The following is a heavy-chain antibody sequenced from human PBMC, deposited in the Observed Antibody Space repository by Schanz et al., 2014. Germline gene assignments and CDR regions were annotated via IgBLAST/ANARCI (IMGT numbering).Heavy chain of an antibody. Sequence: EVQLLESGGGLVQPGGSLRLSCAASGFTFSSYAMSWVRQAPGKGLEWVSYVSRSTPDIYYADSVKGRFTMSRDNAKNSVFLQVNSLRAEDTALYYCVRDSFFAFDYWGQGTLVTVSS. CDR3: VRDSFFAFDY. CDR2: VSRSTPDI. V-gene: IGHV3-48*01. D-gene: IGHD3-3*01. J-gene: IGHJ4*02. CDR1: GFTFSSYA.